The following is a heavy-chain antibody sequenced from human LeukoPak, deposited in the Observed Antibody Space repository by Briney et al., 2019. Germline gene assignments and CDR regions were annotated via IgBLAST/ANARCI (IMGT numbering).Heavy chain of an antibody. V-gene: IGHV4-34*01. J-gene: IGHJ4*02. CDR3: ATGQTSSPYFDY. CDR2: INHSGST. D-gene: IGHD6-13*01. CDR1: GGSFSGYY. Sequence: SETLSLTCAVYGGSFSGYYWSWIRQPPGKGLEWIGEINHSGSTNYNPSLKSRVTISVDTSKNQFSLKLSSVTAADTAVYYCATGQTSSPYFDYWGQGTLVTVSS.